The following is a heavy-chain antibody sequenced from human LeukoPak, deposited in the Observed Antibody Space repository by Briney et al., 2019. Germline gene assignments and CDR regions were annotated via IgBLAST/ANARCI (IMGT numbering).Heavy chain of an antibody. Sequence: GGSLRLSCAASGFTFSSYWMSWVRQAPGKGLEWVANIKQDGSEKYYVDSVKGRFTISRDNAKNSLYLQMNSLRAEDTAVYYCARVITAFSSYYYGMDVWGQGTTVTV. CDR3: ARVITAFSSYYYGMDV. D-gene: IGHD1-20*01. CDR2: IKQDGSEK. CDR1: GFTFSSYW. J-gene: IGHJ6*02. V-gene: IGHV3-7*01.